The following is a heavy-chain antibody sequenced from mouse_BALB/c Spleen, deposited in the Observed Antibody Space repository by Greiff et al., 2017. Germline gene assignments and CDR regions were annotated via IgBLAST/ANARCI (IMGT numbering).Heavy chain of an antibody. J-gene: IGHJ3*01. CDR3: AKTARATRGFAY. Sequence: DVKLVESGPGLVKPSQSLSLTCTVTGYSITSDYAWNWIRQFPGNKLEWMGYISYSGSTSYNPSLKSRISITRDTSKNQFFLQLNSVTTEDTATYYCAKTARATRGFAYWGQGTLVTVSA. V-gene: IGHV3-2*02. CDR2: ISYSGST. CDR1: GYSITSDYA. D-gene: IGHD3-2*01.